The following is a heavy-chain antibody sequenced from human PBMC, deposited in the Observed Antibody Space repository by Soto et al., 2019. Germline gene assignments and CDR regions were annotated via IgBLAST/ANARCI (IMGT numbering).Heavy chain of an antibody. Sequence: EVQLVESGGGLVKPGGSLRLSCAASGFTFSSYSMNWVRQAPGKGLEWVSSISSSSSYIYYADSVKGRFTISRDNAKNSLYLQMNSLRAEDTAVYYCARDVTGYNWNSGWFDPWGQGTLVTVSS. V-gene: IGHV3-21*01. CDR1: GFTFSSYS. D-gene: IGHD1-7*01. CDR2: ISSSSSYI. CDR3: ARDVTGYNWNSGWFDP. J-gene: IGHJ5*02.